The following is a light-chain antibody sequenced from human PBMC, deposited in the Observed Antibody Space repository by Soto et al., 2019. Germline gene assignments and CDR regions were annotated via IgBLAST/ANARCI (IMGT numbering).Light chain of an antibody. J-gene: IGLJ1*01. CDR1: SNDVGGYNY. CDR2: DVS. V-gene: IGLV2-14*03. Sequence: QSVLTQPASVSGSPGQSITISCTGTSNDVGGYNYVSWYQHHPGKAPKLIIYDVSNRPSGVSIRFSGSKSDNTASLTISGLQPEDVADYHCSSYTTSNTRQIVFGTGTKVTVL. CDR3: SSYTTSNTRQIV.